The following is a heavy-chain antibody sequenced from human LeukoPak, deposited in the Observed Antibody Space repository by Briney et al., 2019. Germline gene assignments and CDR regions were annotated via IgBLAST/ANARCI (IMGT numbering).Heavy chain of an antibody. V-gene: IGHV3-30-3*01. D-gene: IGHD1-14*01. J-gene: IGHJ3*02. CDR3: ARDLSTTEYNNSPNHRWGRAFDI. Sequence: PGGSLRLSCAASGFTFSSYAMHWVRQAPGKGLEWVAVISYDGSNKYYADSVKGRFTISRDNSKNTLYLQMNSLRAEDTAVYYCARDLSTTEYNNSPNHRWGRAFDIWGQGTMVTVSS. CDR1: GFTFSSYA. CDR2: ISYDGSNK.